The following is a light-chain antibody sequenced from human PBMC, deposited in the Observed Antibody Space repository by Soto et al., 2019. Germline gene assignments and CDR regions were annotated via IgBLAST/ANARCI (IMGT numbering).Light chain of an antibody. CDR1: QSVDAY. V-gene: IGKV3-11*01. J-gene: IGKJ1*01. CDR2: DAS. Sequence: EIVLTQSPVTLSLSPGERATLSCRASQSVDAYLPWYQQRPGQAPRLLIFDASNRATGIPTRFSGSGSGTDFTLTISSLEPEDFAVYYCQQRSNWATTVGQGTKVEIK. CDR3: QQRSNWATT.